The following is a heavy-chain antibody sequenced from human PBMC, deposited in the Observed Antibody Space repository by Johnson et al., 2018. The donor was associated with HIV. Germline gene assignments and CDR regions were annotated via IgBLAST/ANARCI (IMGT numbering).Heavy chain of an antibody. CDR2: IGTAGDT. CDR1: GFTFSSYD. V-gene: IGHV3-13*01. CDR3: SREGMYRSYQGLFDI. Sequence: VQLVESGGGLVQPGGSLRLSCAASGFTFSSYDMHWVRQATGKGLEWVSAIGTAGDTYYPGSVKGRFTISRENAKNALYVQMNSLRAGDTAVYYCSREGMYRSYQGLFDIWGQGTIVNVSS. D-gene: IGHD6-6*01. J-gene: IGHJ3*02.